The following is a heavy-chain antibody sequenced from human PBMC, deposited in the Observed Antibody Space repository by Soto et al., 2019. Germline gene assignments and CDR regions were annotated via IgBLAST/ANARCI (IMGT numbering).Heavy chain of an antibody. CDR1: GGTFSSYA. V-gene: IGHV1-69*01. Sequence: QVQLVQSGAEVKKPGSSVKVSCKASGGTFSSYAISWVRQAPGQGLEWMGGIIPIFGTANYAKKFQGRVTITADESTSTDYMELSSLRAEDTAVNYCERDGDRENTYSGYDSAFGYWGQGTLVTVSS. CDR2: IIPIFGTA. J-gene: IGHJ4*02. D-gene: IGHD5-12*01. CDR3: ERDGDRENTYSGYDSAFGY.